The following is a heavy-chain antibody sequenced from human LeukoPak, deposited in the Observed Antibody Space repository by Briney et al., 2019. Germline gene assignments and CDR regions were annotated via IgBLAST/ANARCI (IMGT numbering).Heavy chain of an antibody. CDR1: GFTFSTYW. V-gene: IGHV3-30*18. D-gene: IGHD4-17*01. J-gene: IGHJ4*02. Sequence: PGGSPRLSCAASGFTFSTYWMTWVRQAPGKGLEWVAVISYDGSNKYYADSVKGRFTISRDNSKNTLYLQMNSLRAEDTAVYYCAKGSHGDQYYFDYWGQGTLVTVSS. CDR2: ISYDGSNK. CDR3: AKGSHGDQYYFDY.